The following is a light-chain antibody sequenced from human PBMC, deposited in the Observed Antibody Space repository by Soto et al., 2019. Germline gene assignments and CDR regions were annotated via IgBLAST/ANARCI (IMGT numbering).Light chain of an antibody. Sequence: QSALTQPASVSGSPGQSITVSCTGTGSDVGGYNYVSWYQQYPGQAPKLMIYEVNKRPSGVSNRFSGSKSGNTASLTISGLQVEDEADYYCSSYTSTNALVFGVGTKLTVL. J-gene: IGLJ1*01. CDR2: EVN. CDR3: SSYTSTNALV. CDR1: GSDVGGYNY. V-gene: IGLV2-14*03.